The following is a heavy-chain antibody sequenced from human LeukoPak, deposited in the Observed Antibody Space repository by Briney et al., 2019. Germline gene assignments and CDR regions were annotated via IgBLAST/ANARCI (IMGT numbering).Heavy chain of an antibody. V-gene: IGHV4-59*12. D-gene: IGHD1-26*01. Sequence: SETLSLTCTVSGGSISSYYWSWIRQPPGKGLEWIGEIYHSGSTNYNPSLKSRVTISVDKSKNQFSLKLSSVTAADTAVYYCARRGDRRSGSYLWDYWGQGTLVTVSS. CDR2: IYHSGST. J-gene: IGHJ4*02. CDR3: ARRGDRRSGSYLWDY. CDR1: GGSISSYY.